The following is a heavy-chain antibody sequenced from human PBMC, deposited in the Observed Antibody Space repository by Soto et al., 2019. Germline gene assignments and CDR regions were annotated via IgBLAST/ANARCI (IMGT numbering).Heavy chain of an antibody. CDR2: ISGSGDGT. CDR1: GFTFSSFA. D-gene: IGHD5-18*01. V-gene: IGHV3-23*01. CDR3: AGPGYSSQDY. J-gene: IGHJ4*02. Sequence: SLILSCAASGFTFSSFALSWVRQAPGKGLEWVSAISGSGDGTDYADSVKGRFTISRDNSKNTLYLQMNSLRAEDTAVYYCAGPGYSSQDYWGQGALVTVSS.